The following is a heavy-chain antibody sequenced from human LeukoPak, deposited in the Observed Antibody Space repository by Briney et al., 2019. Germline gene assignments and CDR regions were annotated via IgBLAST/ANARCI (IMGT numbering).Heavy chain of an antibody. J-gene: IGHJ4*02. CDR3: ARGRFRLITMVRGGWSY. CDR2: MNPNSGNT. Sequence: ASVKVSCKASGYTFTSYDISWVRQATGQGLEWMGWMNPNSGNTGYAQKFQGRVTMTRNTSISTAYMELSSLRSEDTAVYYCARGRFRLITMVRGGWSYWGQGTLVTVSS. D-gene: IGHD3-10*01. V-gene: IGHV1-8*01. CDR1: GYTFTSYD.